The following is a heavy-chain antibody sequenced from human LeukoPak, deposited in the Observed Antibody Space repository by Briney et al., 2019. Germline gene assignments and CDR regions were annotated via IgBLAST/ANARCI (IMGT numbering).Heavy chain of an antibody. D-gene: IGHD4-11*01. CDR2: INHSGST. Sequence: SETLSLTCAVYGGSFSGYYWSWIRQPPGKGLEWIGEINHSGSTNYNPSLKSRVTISVDTSKNQFSLKLTSVTAADTAVYYCASRRGLTTVTTFRAPIDYWGQGTLVTVSS. J-gene: IGHJ4*02. CDR1: GGSFSGYY. V-gene: IGHV4-34*01. CDR3: ASRRGLTTVTTFRAPIDY.